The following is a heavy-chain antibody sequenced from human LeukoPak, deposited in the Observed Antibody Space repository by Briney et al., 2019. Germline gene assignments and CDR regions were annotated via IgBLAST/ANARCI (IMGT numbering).Heavy chain of an antibody. CDR2: VYYTGST. Sequence: SETLSLTCTVSGGSISNYYWSWIRQPPGKGLEWIGYVYYTGSTNYHPSLKSRVTISVDTSKNQLSLKLSSVTAADTAVYYRARHPLDYWGQGILVTVSS. CDR3: ARHPLDY. V-gene: IGHV4-59*08. J-gene: IGHJ4*02. CDR1: GGSISNYY.